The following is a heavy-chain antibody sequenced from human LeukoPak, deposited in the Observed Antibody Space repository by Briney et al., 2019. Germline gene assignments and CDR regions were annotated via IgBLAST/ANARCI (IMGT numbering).Heavy chain of an antibody. CDR3: AKDPVSVTTEYYFDY. CDR2: ISGSGTST. V-gene: IGHV3-23*01. Sequence: GGSLRLSCAASGFTFSSYGMNWVRQAPGKGLEWLSGISGSGTSTYYADSVKGRFTISGDNSKNTLYLQMNSLRAEDTAVYYCAKDPVSVTTEYYFDYWGQGTLVTVSS. CDR1: GFTFSSYG. D-gene: IGHD4-17*01. J-gene: IGHJ4*02.